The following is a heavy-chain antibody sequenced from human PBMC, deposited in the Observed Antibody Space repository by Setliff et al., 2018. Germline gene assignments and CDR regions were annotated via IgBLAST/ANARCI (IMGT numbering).Heavy chain of an antibody. CDR3: TTGPRDSRNYLNWFDP. CDR2: IKSSREGATS. D-gene: IGHD4-4*01. V-gene: IGHV3-15*01. J-gene: IGHJ5*02. CDR1: GITFKNAW. Sequence: GGSLRLSCSVSGITFKNAWMTWVRQAPGKGPEWVGRIKSSREGATSDYGAPAKGRFTISRDDSKNMIYLQMNNLKTEDTGFYYCTTGPRDSRNYLNWFDPWGQGTQVTVSS.